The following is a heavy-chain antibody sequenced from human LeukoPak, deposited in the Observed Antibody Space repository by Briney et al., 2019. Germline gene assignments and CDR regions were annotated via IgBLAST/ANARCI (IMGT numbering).Heavy chain of an antibody. CDR2: IYYSGST. CDR1: GGSISSHY. V-gene: IGHV4-59*11. D-gene: IGHD6-13*01. J-gene: IGHJ6*03. CDR3: ARASIAAAGFYYYYYMDV. Sequence: PSETLSLTCTVSGGSISSHYWSWIRQPPGKGLEWIGYIYYSGSTNYNPSLKSRVTISVDTSKNQFSLKLSSETAADTAVYYCARASIAAAGFYYYYYMDVWGKGTTVTVSS.